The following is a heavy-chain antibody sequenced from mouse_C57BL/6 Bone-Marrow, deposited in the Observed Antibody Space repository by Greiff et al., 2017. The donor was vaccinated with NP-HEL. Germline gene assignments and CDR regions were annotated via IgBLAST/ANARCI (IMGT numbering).Heavy chain of an antibody. J-gene: IGHJ1*03. CDR3: ARYNYYGSSSYWYFDV. D-gene: IGHD1-1*01. Sequence: VQRVESGGGLVQPGGSLSLSCAASGFTFTDYYMSWVRQPPGKALEWLGFIRNKANGYTTEYSASVKGRFTISRDNSQSILYLQMNALRAEDSATYYCARYNYYGSSSYWYFDVWGTGTTVTVSS. CDR1: GFTFTDYY. V-gene: IGHV7-3*01. CDR2: IRNKANGYTT.